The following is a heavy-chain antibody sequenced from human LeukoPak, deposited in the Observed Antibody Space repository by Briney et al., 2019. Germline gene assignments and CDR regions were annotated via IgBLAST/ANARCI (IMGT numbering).Heavy chain of an antibody. J-gene: IGHJ4*02. V-gene: IGHV3-23*01. CDR2: ISGSGDST. CDR3: ARRSGVAVAGAFDY. CDR1: GFTFNTYA. Sequence: SGGSLRLSCAASGFTFNTYAMRWVRQAPGKGLEWVSGISGSGDSTYYADSVKGRFTISRDNSKNTLYLQMNSLRAEDTAVYFCARRSGVAVAGAFDYWGQGTLVTVSS. D-gene: IGHD6-19*01.